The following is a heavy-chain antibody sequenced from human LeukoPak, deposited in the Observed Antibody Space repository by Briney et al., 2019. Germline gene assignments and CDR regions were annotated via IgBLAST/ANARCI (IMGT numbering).Heavy chain of an antibody. CDR3: AALTDWLLNPVGYFDY. CDR1: GYTLTELS. J-gene: IGHJ4*02. Sequence: ASVKVSCKVSGYTLTELSMHWVRQAPGKGLEWMGGFDPEDGETIYAQKFQGRVTMTEDTSTDTAYMELSSLRSEDTAVYYCAALTDWLLNPVGYFDYWGQGTLVTVSS. V-gene: IGHV1-24*01. CDR2: FDPEDGET. D-gene: IGHD3-9*01.